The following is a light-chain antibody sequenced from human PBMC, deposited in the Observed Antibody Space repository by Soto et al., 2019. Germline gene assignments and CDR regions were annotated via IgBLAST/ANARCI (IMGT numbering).Light chain of an antibody. CDR3: QQYGSSRT. CDR1: QSVSSSY. CDR2: GAS. J-gene: IGKJ1*01. V-gene: IGKV3-20*01. Sequence: EIVLTQSPGTLSLSPVERATLSCRASQSVSSSYLAWYQQKPGQAPRLLIYGASSRAPGIPDRFSGSGSGTDFTLTISRLEPADFAVYYCQQYGSSRTFGQGTKV.